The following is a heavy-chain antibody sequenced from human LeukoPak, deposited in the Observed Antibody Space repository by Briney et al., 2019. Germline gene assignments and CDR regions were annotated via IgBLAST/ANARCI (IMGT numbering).Heavy chain of an antibody. CDR2: ITYRGRII. CDR3: ARAGPPGYYYMDV. J-gene: IGHJ6*03. V-gene: IGHV3-11*01. Sequence: PGGSLRLSCAASGFTLSDSYMSWVRQAPGKGLEWVSYITYRGRIIYYADSVKGRFTISRDNAKNSLYLQVNSLRAEDTAVYSCARAGPPGYYYMDVWGKGTTVSVSS. CDR1: GFTLSDSY.